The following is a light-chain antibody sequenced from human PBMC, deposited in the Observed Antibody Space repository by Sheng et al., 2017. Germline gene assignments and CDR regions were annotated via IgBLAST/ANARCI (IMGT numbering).Light chain of an antibody. CDR1: QNIGSNN. Sequence: VLTQSPATLSLSPGERATLSCRASQNIGSNNLAWYQQRLGQAPRLLIFTTSNRTADTPHRFSGSGSGTDFTLTISRLEPEDFAVYYCHHYDGALYTFGQGTTLAI. J-gene: IGKJ2*01. CDR3: HHYDGALYT. CDR2: TTS. V-gene: IGKV3D-20*02.